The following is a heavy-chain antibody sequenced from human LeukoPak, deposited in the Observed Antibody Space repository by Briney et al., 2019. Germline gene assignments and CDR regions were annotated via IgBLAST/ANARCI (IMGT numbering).Heavy chain of an antibody. D-gene: IGHD4-17*01. CDR2: IIPIFGTA. CDR1: GGTFSSYA. Sequence: GASVKVSCKASGGTFSSYAISWVRQAPGQGLEWMGGIIPIFGTANYAQKFQGRVTITADESTSTAYMELSSLRSEDTAVYYCARDKDYVGTLGGKGTMVTVSS. V-gene: IGHV1-69*13. J-gene: IGHJ3*01. CDR3: ARDKDYVGTL.